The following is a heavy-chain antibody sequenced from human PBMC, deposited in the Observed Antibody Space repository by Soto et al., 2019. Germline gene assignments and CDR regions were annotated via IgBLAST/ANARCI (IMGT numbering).Heavy chain of an antibody. V-gene: IGHV4-34*01. J-gene: IGHJ4*02. D-gene: IGHD3-10*01. CDR2: INHSGST. CDR1: GGCFSGYY. Sequence: PSETLSLTCSVYGGCFSGYYRSWIRQPRGKGLEWIGEINHSGSTNYNPSLKSGVTISVDTSKNQFSLKLSSVTAADTAVYYCASIPYYYGSGSEMTSYWYYFDYWGQGTLVTVS. CDR3: ASIPYYYGSGSEMTSYWYYFDY.